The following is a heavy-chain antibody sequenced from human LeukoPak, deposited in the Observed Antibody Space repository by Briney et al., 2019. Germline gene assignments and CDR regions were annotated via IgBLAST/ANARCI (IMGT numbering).Heavy chain of an antibody. V-gene: IGHV4-61*01. D-gene: IGHD3-22*01. J-gene: IGHJ4*02. CDR1: GGSVSSGCYY. CDR2: IYYSGST. Sequence: PSETLSLTCTVSGGSVSSGCYYWSWIRQPPGKGLEWIGYIYYSGSTNYNPSLKSRVTISVDTSKNQFSLKLSSVTAADTAVYYCARDPSPVYYYDSSGYYDYWGQGTLVTVSS. CDR3: ARDPSPVYYYDSSGYYDY.